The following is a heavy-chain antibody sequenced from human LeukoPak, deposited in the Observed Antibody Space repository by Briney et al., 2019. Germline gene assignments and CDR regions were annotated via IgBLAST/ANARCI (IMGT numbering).Heavy chain of an antibody. J-gene: IGHJ6*02. CDR3: ARTAYRRGMDV. V-gene: IGHV4-59*08. D-gene: IGHD2-2*01. CDR1: GGSISSYY. CDR2: IYYSGST. Sequence: PSETLSLTCTVSGGSISSYYWSWIRRPPGKGLEWIGYIYYSGSTNYNPSLKSRVTISVDTSKNQFSLKLSSVTAADTAVYYCARTAYRRGMDVWGQGTTVTVSS.